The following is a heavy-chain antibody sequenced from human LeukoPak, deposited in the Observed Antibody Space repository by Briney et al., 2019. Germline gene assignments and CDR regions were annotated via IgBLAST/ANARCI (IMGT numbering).Heavy chain of an antibody. V-gene: IGHV1-46*01. D-gene: IGHD6-13*01. CDR2: INPSGGST. CDR3: ARDQVQAAAAAHFDY. Sequence: ASVKVSCKASGYTFTNYYIHWVRQAPGQGLEWMAIINPSGGSTSCAQKFQGRVTMTTDTSTSTVYMELSSLRSEDTALYYCARDQVQAAAAAHFDYWGQGTLVTVSS. CDR1: GYTFTNYY. J-gene: IGHJ4*02.